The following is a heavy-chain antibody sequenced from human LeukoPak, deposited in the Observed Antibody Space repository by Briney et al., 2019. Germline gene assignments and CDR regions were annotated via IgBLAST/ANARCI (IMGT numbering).Heavy chain of an antibody. CDR1: GFTLSSYP. D-gene: IGHD3-9*01. Sequence: PGESLRLSCAASGFTLSSYPMSWVHKAPGYGLDLISDLSGGVISTYYADSVKGRFTISRDNSKNTLYLQMNSLRAEDTAVYYCAKIYGGKYYDILTGSFDYWGQGTLVTVSS. CDR3: AKIYGGKYYDILTGSFDY. CDR2: LSGGVIST. J-gene: IGHJ4*02. V-gene: IGHV3-23*01.